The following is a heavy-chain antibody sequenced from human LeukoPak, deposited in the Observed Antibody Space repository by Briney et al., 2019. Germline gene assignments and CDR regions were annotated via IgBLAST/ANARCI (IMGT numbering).Heavy chain of an antibody. J-gene: IGHJ4*02. Sequence: SETLSLTCTVSGYSISSGYYWGWIRQPPGKGLEWIGTIYQSGITYYKPSLKSRVTISVDTSKNQFSLKLSSVTAADTAVYYCARGRGYSYGLYYFDYWGQGTLVTVSS. CDR1: GYSISSGYY. V-gene: IGHV4-38-2*02. D-gene: IGHD5-18*01. CDR3: ARGRGYSYGLYYFDY. CDR2: IYQSGIT.